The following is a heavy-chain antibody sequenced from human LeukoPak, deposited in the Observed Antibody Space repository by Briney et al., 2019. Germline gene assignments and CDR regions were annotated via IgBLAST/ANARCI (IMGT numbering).Heavy chain of an antibody. J-gene: IGHJ4*02. CDR3: ATEQPVAGTGGDAFDY. Sequence: GASVTVSCKVSGYTLTELSMHWVRQAPGKGREWMGGFDPEDGETIYAQKFQGRVTMTEDTSTDTAYMELSSLRSEDTAVYYCATEQPVAGTGGDAFDYWGQGTLVTVSS. V-gene: IGHV1-24*01. CDR1: GYTLTELS. D-gene: IGHD6-19*01. CDR2: FDPEDGET.